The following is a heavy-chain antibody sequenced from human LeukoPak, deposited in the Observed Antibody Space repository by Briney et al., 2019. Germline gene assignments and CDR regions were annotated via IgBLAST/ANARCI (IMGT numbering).Heavy chain of an antibody. Sequence: RWASVKVSCKASGYTFTNYDINWVRQATGQGLEWLGWMSASSGNTGYAQKFQGRVSMTRATSISTAYLELSSPTFEDTAVYYCARTPPKGDIDYWGQGTLVTVSS. CDR1: GYTFTNYD. CDR2: MSASSGNT. CDR3: ARTPPKGDIDY. V-gene: IGHV1-8*01. D-gene: IGHD2-21*02. J-gene: IGHJ4*02.